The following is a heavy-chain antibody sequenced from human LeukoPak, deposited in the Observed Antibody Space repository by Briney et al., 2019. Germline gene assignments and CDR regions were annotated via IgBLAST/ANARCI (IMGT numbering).Heavy chain of an antibody. D-gene: IGHD3-3*01. CDR3: ARDREYYDFWSEGSEKGNRFDY. Sequence: PGGSLRLSCAASGFTFSSYSMNWVRQAPGKGLEWISYISTSSSTVYYADSVKGRFTISRDNAKNSLYLQMNSLRAEDTAVYYCARDREYYDFWSEGSEKGNRFDYWGQGTLVAVSS. CDR1: GFTFSSYS. V-gene: IGHV3-48*01. J-gene: IGHJ4*02. CDR2: ISTSSSTV.